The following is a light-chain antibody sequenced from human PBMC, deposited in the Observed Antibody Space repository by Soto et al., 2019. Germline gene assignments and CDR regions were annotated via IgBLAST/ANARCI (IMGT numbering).Light chain of an antibody. CDR3: RHYNTYSPPYT. V-gene: IGKV1-5*03. CDR2: KAS. Sequence: DIQMTQSPSTLSASVGDRVTITCRASQNINYWLAWYQQKPGKAPNLLIYKASSLESGVPSRFSGSGSGTEFTLTISSLQPDDFATYYCRHYNTYSPPYTFGQGTKLEIQ. CDR1: QNINYW. J-gene: IGKJ2*01.